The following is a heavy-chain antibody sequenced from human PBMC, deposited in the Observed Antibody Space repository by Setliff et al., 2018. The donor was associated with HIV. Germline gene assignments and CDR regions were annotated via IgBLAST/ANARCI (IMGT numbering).Heavy chain of an antibody. CDR1: GFTFINAW. J-gene: IGHJ4*02. V-gene: IGHV3-15*01. CDR2: IKSKSDGGTA. Sequence: GGSLRLSCTASGFTFINAWMNWVRQTPGKELQWVGRIKSKSDGGTADYAAPVKGRFTISRDDSKNTLFLQMNSLKTEDTAVYYCTIHTGLDYWGQGTLVTVSS. CDR3: TIHTGLDY.